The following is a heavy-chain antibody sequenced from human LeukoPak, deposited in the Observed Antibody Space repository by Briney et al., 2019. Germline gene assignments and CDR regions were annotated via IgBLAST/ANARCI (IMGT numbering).Heavy chain of an antibody. Sequence: SQTRSLTSAVYSGSFSGYYWGWIRQPPGKGLEWNEEIKDNGVTNYNPSVKRRVAISVDTSKKQCSLELSAVTAADTAVYYCAIVRVLLWFGGSYGKDVWGQGTTVTVSS. CDR1: SGSFSGYY. J-gene: IGHJ6*02. CDR3: AIVRVLLWFGGSYGKDV. V-gene: IGHV4-34*01. CDR2: IKDNGVT. D-gene: IGHD3-10*01.